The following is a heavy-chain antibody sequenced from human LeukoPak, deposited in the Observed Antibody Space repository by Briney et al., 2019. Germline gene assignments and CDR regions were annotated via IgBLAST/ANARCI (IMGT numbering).Heavy chain of an antibody. Sequence: GGSLRLSCAASGFTFSTYWMDWVRQAPGKGLEWVANVKQDGSRKYYVDSVKGRFTISRDNARNSLYLEMNSLRVEDTAVYYCARDWGDESRGQFDAFDIWGQGTRVIVSS. CDR2: VKQDGSRK. D-gene: IGHD3-16*01. J-gene: IGHJ3*02. CDR3: ARDWGDESRGQFDAFDI. CDR1: GFTFSTYW. V-gene: IGHV3-7*04.